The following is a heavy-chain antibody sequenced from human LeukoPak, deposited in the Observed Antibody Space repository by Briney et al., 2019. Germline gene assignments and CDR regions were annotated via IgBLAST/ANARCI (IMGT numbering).Heavy chain of an antibody. CDR3: ARALAVAAFRFDP. CDR2: IYSGGST. D-gene: IGHD6-19*01. CDR1: GFTFSSYA. V-gene: IGHV3-53*01. Sequence: GGSLRLSCAASGFTFSSYAMSWVRQAPGKGLEWVSVIYSGGSTYYADSVKGRFTISRDNSKNTLYLQMNSLRAEDTAVYYCARALAVAAFRFDPWGQGTLVTVSS. J-gene: IGHJ5*02.